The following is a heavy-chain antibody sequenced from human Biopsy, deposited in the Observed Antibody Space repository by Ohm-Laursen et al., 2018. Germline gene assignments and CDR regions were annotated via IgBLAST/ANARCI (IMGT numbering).Heavy chain of an antibody. D-gene: IGHD3-16*01. CDR1: GVSINTGGYY. CDR3: TRAGGGKIYGL. CDR2: IRYSGNT. Sequence: SQTLSLTCTVSGVSINTGGYYWTWIRQHPGTGLERIGYIRYSGNTLYNPSLKSRLTISVDTSRNQFSLKLTSVTAADTALYYCTRAGGGKIYGLWGQGTLVTVSS. V-gene: IGHV4-31*03. J-gene: IGHJ4*02.